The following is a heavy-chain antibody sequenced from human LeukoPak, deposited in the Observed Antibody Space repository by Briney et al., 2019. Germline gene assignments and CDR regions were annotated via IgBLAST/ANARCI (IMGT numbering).Heavy chain of an antibody. D-gene: IGHD1-14*01. Sequence: ASVKVSCKASGYIFSDYHLHWVRQAPGQGLEWMGWVNPKNGGTNSAQKFQGRVTMTRDTSIRTAYMELSRLRYDDTAVYYCARGPETEIDGGLLGYWGQGTLVTVSS. CDR2: VNPKNGGT. CDR1: GYIFSDYH. V-gene: IGHV1-2*02. J-gene: IGHJ4*02. CDR3: ARGPETEIDGGLLGY.